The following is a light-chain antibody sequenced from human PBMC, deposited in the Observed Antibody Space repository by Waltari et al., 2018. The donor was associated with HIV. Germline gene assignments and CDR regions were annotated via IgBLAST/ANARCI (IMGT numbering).Light chain of an antibody. CDR2: GNN. CDR1: KSNIGAGYD. J-gene: IGLJ2*01. V-gene: IGLV1-40*01. Sequence: QSVLTQPPSVSGDPGQRVTISCTGSKSNIGAGYDVHWYQQFPGTAPKLLIYGNNNRASGVPDRFSDSKSGTSASLAIAGLQAEDEAEYHCQSYDSSLTTTVFGGGTKLTVL. CDR3: QSYDSSLTTTV.